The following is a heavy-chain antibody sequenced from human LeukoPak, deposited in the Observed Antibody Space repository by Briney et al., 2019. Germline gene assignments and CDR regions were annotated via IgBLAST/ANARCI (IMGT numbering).Heavy chain of an antibody. V-gene: IGHV1-2*02. J-gene: IGHJ5*02. CDR2: INPNSGGT. CDR3: ARDPGGSTTYNWFDP. Sequence: SVKLSCKASGYTFTGYYMHWVRQAPGQGLEWMGWINPNSGGTNYAQKFQGRVTMTRDTSISTAYMELSRLRSDDTAVYYCARDPGGSTTYNWFDPWGQGTLVTVSS. CDR1: GYTFTGYY. D-gene: IGHD2-2*01.